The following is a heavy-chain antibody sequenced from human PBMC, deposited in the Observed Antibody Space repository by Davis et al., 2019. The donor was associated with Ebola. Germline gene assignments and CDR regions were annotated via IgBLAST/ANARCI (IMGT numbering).Heavy chain of an antibody. Sequence: GESLKISCAASGFTFSSYAMHWVRQAPGKGLEWVAVISYDGSNKYYADSMKGRFTISRDNSKNTLYLQMNSLRAEDTAVYYCAKDFSQWLVGPPVDYWGQGTLVTVSS. V-gene: IGHV3-30*04. CDR2: ISYDGSNK. CDR3: AKDFSQWLVGPPVDY. CDR1: GFTFSSYA. D-gene: IGHD6-19*01. J-gene: IGHJ4*02.